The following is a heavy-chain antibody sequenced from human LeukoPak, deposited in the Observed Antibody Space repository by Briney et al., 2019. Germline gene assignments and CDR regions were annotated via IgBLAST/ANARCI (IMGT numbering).Heavy chain of an antibody. Sequence: SETLSLTCAVSGGSFSGYCWSWIRQPPAKGLEWIGYISYRGTTIYNPSLKSRVTISVDTSKNQFSLKLSTVIAADTAVYYCARVYSSTWYRGSLYFDYWGQGTLVTVSS. CDR3: ARVYSSTWYRGSLYFDY. CDR1: GGSFSGYC. CDR2: ISYRGTT. D-gene: IGHD6-13*01. V-gene: IGHV4-59*01. J-gene: IGHJ4*02.